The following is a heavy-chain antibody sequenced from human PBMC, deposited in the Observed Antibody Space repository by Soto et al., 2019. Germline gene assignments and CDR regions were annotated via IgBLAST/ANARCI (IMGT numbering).Heavy chain of an antibody. V-gene: IGHV5-10-1*01. CDR1: GYSFTSYW. Sequence: LGESLKISCKGSGYSFTSYWISWVRQMPGKGLEWMGRIDPSDSYTNYSPSFQGHVTISADKSISTAYLQWSSLKASDTAMYYCARNDFWSGYIIYWGQGTLVTVSS. D-gene: IGHD3-3*01. CDR2: IDPSDSYT. J-gene: IGHJ4*02. CDR3: ARNDFWSGYIIY.